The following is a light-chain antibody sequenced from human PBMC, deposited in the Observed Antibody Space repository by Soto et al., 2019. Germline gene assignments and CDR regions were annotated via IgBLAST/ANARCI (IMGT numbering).Light chain of an antibody. CDR3: SSYTSSSTPLYV. J-gene: IGLJ1*01. Sequence: QSALTQPASVSGSPGQSITISCTGTSSDVGGYNYFSWYQQHPGKAPKLMIYEVSNRPSGVSNGFSGSKSGNTASLTISGVQAEDEADYYCSSYTSSSTPLYVFGAGTKLTVL. CDR2: EVS. CDR1: SSDVGGYNY. V-gene: IGLV2-14*01.